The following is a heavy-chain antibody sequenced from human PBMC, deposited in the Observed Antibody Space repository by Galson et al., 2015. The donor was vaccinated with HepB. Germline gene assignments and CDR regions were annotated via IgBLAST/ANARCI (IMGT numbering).Heavy chain of an antibody. V-gene: IGHV3-15*01. CDR2: IKSNIDGGTT. D-gene: IGHD1-26*01. J-gene: IGHJ4*02. CDR3: STDVTLPSGGYGN. CDR1: GFTFSHAW. Sequence: SLRLSCAASGFTFSHAWMSWVRQAPGKGLEWVGRIKSNIDGGTTDYAAPVKGRFTISRDDSKNTLYLQMDSLKTEDTAVYFCSTDVTLPSGGYGNWGQGTLVTVSS.